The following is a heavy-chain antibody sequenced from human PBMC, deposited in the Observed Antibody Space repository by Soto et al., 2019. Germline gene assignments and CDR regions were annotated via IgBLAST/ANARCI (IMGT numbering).Heavy chain of an antibody. D-gene: IGHD2-15*01. CDR2: IYYSGST. CDR3: ARHLSGVYCSGGSCDPFDY. Sequence: QLQLQESGPGLVKPSETLSLTCTVSGGSISSSSYYWGWIRQPPGKGLEWIGSIYYSGSTYYNPSLKSRLTISVDTSKNQFSLKLSSVTAADTAVYYCARHLSGVYCSGGSCDPFDYWGQGTMVTVSS. V-gene: IGHV4-39*01. CDR1: GGSISSSSYY. J-gene: IGHJ4*02.